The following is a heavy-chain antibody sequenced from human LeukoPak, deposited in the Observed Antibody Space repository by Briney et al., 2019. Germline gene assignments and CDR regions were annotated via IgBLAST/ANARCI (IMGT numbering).Heavy chain of an antibody. CDR3: ARVPHYYDTSGYSYFDY. CDR2: ISASGGTR. V-gene: IGHV3-23*01. J-gene: IGHJ4*02. D-gene: IGHD3-22*01. Sequence: GGSLRLSCAASGFTFSSNAMSWVRQAPGKGPECLSGISASGGTRYYAAAVKGRFTISKDNYKNALYLKMDSLRAEDTAVYYCARVPHYYDTSGYSYFDYWGQGSRVTVSS. CDR1: GFTFSSNA.